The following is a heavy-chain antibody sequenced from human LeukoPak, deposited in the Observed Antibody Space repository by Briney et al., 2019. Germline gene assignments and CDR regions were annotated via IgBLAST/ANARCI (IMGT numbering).Heavy chain of an antibody. CDR1: GFSFSSYA. Sequence: GGSLRLSCAASGFSFSSYAMSWVRQAPGKGLECVSRISISGGSPYYADSGQGMFTISRDNSKNPLFLKMTGLRAEERAVYYGADLGKTYYYDRSTYWGQGTLVAVSS. CDR2: ISISGGSP. D-gene: IGHD3-22*01. J-gene: IGHJ4*02. CDR3: ADLGKTYYYDRSTY. V-gene: IGHV3-23*01.